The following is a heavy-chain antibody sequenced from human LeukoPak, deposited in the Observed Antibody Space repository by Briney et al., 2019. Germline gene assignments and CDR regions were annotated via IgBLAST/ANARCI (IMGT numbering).Heavy chain of an antibody. CDR2: IKQDGSEK. CDR1: GFTFSSYW. Sequence: PGGSLRLSCAASGFTFSSYWMNWVRQAPGKGLEWVANIKQDGSEKYYVDSVKGRFTISRDNAKNSLYLQMNSLRVEDTAVYYCARDGGYNWKSYFYYYMDVWGKGTTVTVSS. V-gene: IGHV3-7*01. J-gene: IGHJ6*03. CDR3: ARDGGYNWKSYFYYYMDV. D-gene: IGHD1-20*01.